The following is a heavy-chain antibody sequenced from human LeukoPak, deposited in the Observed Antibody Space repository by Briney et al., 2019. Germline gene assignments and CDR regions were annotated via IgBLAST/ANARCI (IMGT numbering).Heavy chain of an antibody. D-gene: IGHD3-3*01. J-gene: IGHJ4*02. CDR2: IYYSGST. CDR3: ARGLNPGITIFGVVIMGYFDY. Sequence: KASETLSLTCTVSGGSISSGGYYWSWIRQHPGKGLEWIGYIYYSGSTYYNPSLKSRVTISVDTSKNQFSLKLSSVTAADTAVYYCARGLNPGITIFGVVIMGYFDYWGQGTLVTVSS. CDR1: GGSISSGGYY. V-gene: IGHV4-31*03.